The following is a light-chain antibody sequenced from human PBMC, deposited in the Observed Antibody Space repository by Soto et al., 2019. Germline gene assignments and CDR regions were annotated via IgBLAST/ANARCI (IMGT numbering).Light chain of an antibody. CDR1: QGVSTW. CDR3: QQASSLPT. Sequence: DIQMTQSPSYVSASVGDRVTITCRASQGVSTWLAWYQQKAGEAPQLLIYAASTLQNGVPSRFSGSASGTEFTLTISSLQPEDFATYYCQQASSLPTFGGGTKVEIK. V-gene: IGKV1-12*01. CDR2: AAS. J-gene: IGKJ4*01.